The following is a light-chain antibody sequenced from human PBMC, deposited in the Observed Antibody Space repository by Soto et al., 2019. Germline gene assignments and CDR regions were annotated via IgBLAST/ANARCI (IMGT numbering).Light chain of an antibody. CDR3: QQYYNTPLT. CDR1: QSVLYSSNNKNY. V-gene: IGKV4-1*01. Sequence: DIVMTQSPDSLAVSLGERATINCKSSQSVLYSSNNKNYLAWYQQKPGQSPKLLIYWASTRESGVPDRFSGSGSGTDFTLTISSLQAEDVAVYYCQQYYNTPLTFGGGTNVEIK. J-gene: IGKJ4*01. CDR2: WAS.